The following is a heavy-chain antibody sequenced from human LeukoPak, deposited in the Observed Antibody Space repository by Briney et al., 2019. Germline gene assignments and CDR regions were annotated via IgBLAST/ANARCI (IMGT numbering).Heavy chain of an antibody. CDR2: IWYDGSNT. Sequence: PGRSLRLSCAASGFTFSSYGMHWVRQAPGKGLEWVTVIWYDGSNTYYADSVKARFTISRDNSKTTLSLQMNSLSAEATAVSYCARADPYSRGWYGPFDYWGQGTLVTVSS. CDR3: ARADPYSRGWYGPFDY. V-gene: IGHV3-33*01. J-gene: IGHJ4*02. CDR1: GFTFSSYG. D-gene: IGHD6-19*01.